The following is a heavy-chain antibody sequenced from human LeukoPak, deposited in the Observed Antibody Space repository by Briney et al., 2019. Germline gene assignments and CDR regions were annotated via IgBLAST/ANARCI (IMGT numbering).Heavy chain of an antibody. D-gene: IGHD5-24*01. CDR3: ARRRDGYNLFDY. J-gene: IGHJ4*02. Sequence: GGSLRLSCAASGFTFSNSWMSWVRQAPERGLEWVANIKADGSQKDYVDSMKGRFTVSRDNAKNSLYLQMNSLRAEDTAVYYCARRRDGYNLFDYWGQGTLVTVSS. CDR2: IKADGSQK. V-gene: IGHV3-7*01. CDR1: GFTFSNSW.